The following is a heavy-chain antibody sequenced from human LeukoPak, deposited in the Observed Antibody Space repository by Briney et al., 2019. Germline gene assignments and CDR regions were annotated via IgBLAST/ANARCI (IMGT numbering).Heavy chain of an antibody. Sequence: GGSLRLSCAASGFTFSDYYIDWARQAPGKGLEWIARGRNKANSYTTDYAASVKGRFTISRDDSKNSMYLQMNSLKTEDTAVYYCARTVRFLDMDVWGKGTTVTVSS. CDR3: ARTVRFLDMDV. CDR2: GRNKANSYTT. J-gene: IGHJ6*03. V-gene: IGHV3-72*01. CDR1: GFTFSDYY. D-gene: IGHD3-3*01.